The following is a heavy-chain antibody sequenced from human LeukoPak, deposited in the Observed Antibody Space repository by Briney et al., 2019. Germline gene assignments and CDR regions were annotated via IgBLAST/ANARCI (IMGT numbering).Heavy chain of an antibody. CDR1: GYTFTCYY. Sequence: ASVKVSCKASGYTFTCYYMHWVRQAPGQGLEWMGWINPNSGGTNYAQKFQGRVTMTRDTSISTAYMELSRLRSDDTAVYYCARDSCSGGSCYSFFDYWGQGTLVTVSS. D-gene: IGHD2-15*01. CDR3: ARDSCSGGSCYSFFDY. J-gene: IGHJ4*02. CDR2: INPNSGGT. V-gene: IGHV1-2*02.